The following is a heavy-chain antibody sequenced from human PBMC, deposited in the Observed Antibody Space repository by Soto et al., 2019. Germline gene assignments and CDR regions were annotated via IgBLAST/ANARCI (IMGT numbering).Heavy chain of an antibody. CDR3: ARLRGYGSGSYYKHYYYGMDV. Sequence: SETLYLTCAVYGGSFSGYYWSWIRQPPGKGLEWIGEINHSGSTNYNPSLKSRVTISVDTSKNQFSLKLSSVTAADTAVYYCARLRGYGSGSYYKHYYYGMDVWGQGTTVTVS. V-gene: IGHV4-34*01. CDR1: GGSFSGYY. D-gene: IGHD3-10*01. CDR2: INHSGST. J-gene: IGHJ6*02.